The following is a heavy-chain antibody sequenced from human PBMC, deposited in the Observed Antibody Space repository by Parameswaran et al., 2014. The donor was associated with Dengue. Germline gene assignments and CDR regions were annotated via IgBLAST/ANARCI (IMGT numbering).Heavy chain of an antibody. V-gene: IGHV3-7*01. Sequence: RWIRQPPGKGLEWVANIKQDGSEKYYVDSVKGRFTISRDNAKNSLYLQMNSLRAEDTAVYYCARGGCLGYYGSGSYYPYYYGMDVWGQGTTVTVSS. D-gene: IGHD3-10*01. J-gene: IGHJ6*02. CDR2: IKQDGSEK. CDR3: ARGGCLGYYGSGSYYPYYYGMDV.